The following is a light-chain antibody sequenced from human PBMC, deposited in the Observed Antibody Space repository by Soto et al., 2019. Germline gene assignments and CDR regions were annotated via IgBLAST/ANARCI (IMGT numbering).Light chain of an antibody. CDR1: QSLIHSDGSTY. CDR2: EVS. V-gene: IGKV2-30*02. CDR3: MQGTHWPWT. J-gene: IGKJ1*01. Sequence: DVVMTQSPLSLPVTLGQPASISCRSSQSLIHSDGSTYLNWFQQRPGQSPRRLIYEVSDRDSGVPDRFRGSGSGTDFILKISRVEAEDVGVYYCMQGTHWPWTFGQGTEVEIK.